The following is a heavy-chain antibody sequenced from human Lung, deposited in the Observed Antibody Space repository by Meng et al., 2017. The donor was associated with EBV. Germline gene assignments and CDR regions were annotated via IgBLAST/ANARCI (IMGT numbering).Heavy chain of an antibody. CDR2: ISAYNGNT. Sequence: QVPLVQSGAEVKKPGASVKVSCKASGYIFNNYGVSWVRQAPGQGPEWMGWISAYNGNTNYAQNFQGRFTMTTDTSTSTAYMELRSLRSDDTAVYYCARDLPGGTKGTWLDLWGQGTLVTVSS. V-gene: IGHV1-18*01. CDR1: GYIFNNYG. J-gene: IGHJ5*02. D-gene: IGHD1-14*01. CDR3: ARDLPGGTKGTWLDL.